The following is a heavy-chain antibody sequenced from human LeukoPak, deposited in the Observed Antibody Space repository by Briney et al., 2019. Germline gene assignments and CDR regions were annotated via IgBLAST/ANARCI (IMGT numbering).Heavy chain of an antibody. D-gene: IGHD3-3*01. J-gene: IGHJ6*03. V-gene: IGHV3-21*01. CDR3: ARPDYDFWSGSPGGHYMDV. CDR2: ISSSSSYI. Sequence: GGSLRLSCAASGFTFSSYSMNWVRQAPGKGLEWVSFISSSSSYIYYADSVKGRFTISRDNAKNSLYLQMDSLRAEDTAVYYCARPDYDFWSGSPGGHYMDVWGKGTTVTVSS. CDR1: GFTFSSYS.